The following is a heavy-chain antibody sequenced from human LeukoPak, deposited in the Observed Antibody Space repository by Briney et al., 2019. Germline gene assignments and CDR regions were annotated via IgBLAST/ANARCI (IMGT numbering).Heavy chain of an antibody. CDR1: GYTFTSYY. Sequence: GASVKVSCKASGYTFTSYYMHWVRQAPGQGLEWMGIINPSGGSTSYAQKFQGRVTMTRDTSTSTVYMELSSRRSEDTAVYYCARGGGLSSSGSYPGDAFDIWGQGTMVTVSS. J-gene: IGHJ3*02. CDR3: ARGGGLSSSGSYPGDAFDI. V-gene: IGHV1-46*01. CDR2: INPSGGST. D-gene: IGHD1-26*01.